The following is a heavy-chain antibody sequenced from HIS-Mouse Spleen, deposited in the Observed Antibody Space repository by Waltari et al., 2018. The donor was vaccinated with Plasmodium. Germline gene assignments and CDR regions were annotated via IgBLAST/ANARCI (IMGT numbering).Heavy chain of an antibody. CDR3: AHSNIAARRAFEI. CDR2: IYWDDDK. D-gene: IGHD6-6*01. CDR1: AFSPSTSDRG. V-gene: IGHV2-5*02. J-gene: IGHJ3*02. Sequence: QITLKASGPTLAKPTQPLTLTCTSTAFSPSTSDRGVGWIRQPPGKALEWLALIYWDDDKRYNPSLKSRLTITKDTSKNQVILTMTNMDPVDTATYYCAHSNIAARRAFEIWGQGTMVTVSS.